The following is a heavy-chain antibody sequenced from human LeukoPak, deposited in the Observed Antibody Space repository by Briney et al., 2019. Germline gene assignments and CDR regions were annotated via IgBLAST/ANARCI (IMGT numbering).Heavy chain of an antibody. CDR1: GGSISSYY. J-gene: IGHJ5*02. D-gene: IGHD6-19*01. Sequence: SETLSLTCTVSGGSISSYYWSWIRQPPGKGLEWIGYIYYSGSTNYNPSLKSRVTISVDMSKNQFSLKLSSVTAADTAVYYCARGSYSSGLNWFDPWGQGTLVTVSS. CDR3: ARGSYSSGLNWFDP. V-gene: IGHV4-59*01. CDR2: IYYSGST.